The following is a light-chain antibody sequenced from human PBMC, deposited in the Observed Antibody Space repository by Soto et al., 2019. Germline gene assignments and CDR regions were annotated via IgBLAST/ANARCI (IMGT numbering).Light chain of an antibody. V-gene: IGLV4-69*01. J-gene: IGLJ2*01. Sequence: QLVLTQSPSASASLGASVKLTCTLSSGHSSYVIAWHQQQPEKGPRYLMNLNSDGSHSKGDGIPDRFSGSSSGAERYLTSPSLQSEDEADYYCQTWGAGNVVFGGGTKLTVL. CDR2: LNSDGSH. CDR1: SGHSSYV. CDR3: QTWGAGNVV.